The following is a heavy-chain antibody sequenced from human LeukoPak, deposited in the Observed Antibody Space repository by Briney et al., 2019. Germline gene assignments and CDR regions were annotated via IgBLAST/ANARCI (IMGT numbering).Heavy chain of an antibody. Sequence: GASVKVSCKASGGTFSSYAISWVRQAPGQGLERMGGIIPIFGTANYAQKFQGRVTITADESTSTAYMELSSLRSEDTAVYYCARLLYDYVWGSYHRPNPQQYYFDYWGQGTLVTVSS. V-gene: IGHV1-69*13. J-gene: IGHJ4*02. D-gene: IGHD3-16*02. CDR2: IIPIFGTA. CDR1: GGTFSSYA. CDR3: ARLLYDYVWGSYHRPNPQQYYFDY.